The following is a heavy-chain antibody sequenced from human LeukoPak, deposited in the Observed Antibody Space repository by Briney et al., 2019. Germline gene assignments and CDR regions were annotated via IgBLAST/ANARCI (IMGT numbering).Heavy chain of an antibody. Sequence: GRSLRLSCAASGFTFSSYSMNWVRQAPGKGLEWVSYISPSSSSIYYADSVKGRFTISRDNTKNSLFLQMSSLRDEDTAVYYCARAAYNSSPDYWGQGTLVTVSS. J-gene: IGHJ4*02. CDR1: GFTFSSYS. V-gene: IGHV3-48*02. CDR2: ISPSSSSI. D-gene: IGHD6-13*01. CDR3: ARAAYNSSPDY.